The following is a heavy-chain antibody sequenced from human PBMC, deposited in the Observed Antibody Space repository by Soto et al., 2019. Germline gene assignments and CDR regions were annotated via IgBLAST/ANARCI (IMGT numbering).Heavy chain of an antibody. Sequence: GGSLRLSCAASGFTFSSYWMHWVRQAPGKGLVWVSRINSDGSSTSYADSVKGRFTISRDNAKNSLFLQMNTLRTEDTAVYYCARDFATHCSGSTCYPYAYWGQGALVTVSS. V-gene: IGHV3-74*01. J-gene: IGHJ4*02. CDR1: GFTFSSYW. CDR2: INSDGSST. CDR3: ARDFATHCSGSTCYPYAY. D-gene: IGHD2-15*01.